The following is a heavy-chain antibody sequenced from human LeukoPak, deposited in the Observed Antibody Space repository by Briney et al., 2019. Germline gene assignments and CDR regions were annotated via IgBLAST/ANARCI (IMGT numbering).Heavy chain of an antibody. V-gene: IGHV4-59*01. CDR3: TRSTNLEAFDI. Sequence: SETLSLTCTVSGGSISSYYWSWIRQPPGKGLEWIGYIYYSGSTNYNPSLKSRVTVSVNTSKNQCSLKLNSVTTADTAVYYCTRSTNLEAFDIWGQGTMVTVSS. J-gene: IGHJ3*02. CDR1: GGSISSYY. D-gene: IGHD2-8*01. CDR2: IYYSGST.